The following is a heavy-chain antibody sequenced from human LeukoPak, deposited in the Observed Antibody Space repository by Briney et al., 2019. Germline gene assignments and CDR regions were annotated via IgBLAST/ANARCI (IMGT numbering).Heavy chain of an antibody. CDR1: GFTFSNYG. J-gene: IGHJ6*03. V-gene: IGHV3-30*02. Sequence: PGGSLRLSCAASGFTFSNYGMHWVRQAPGKGLEWVAFIRYDGSNKFYADSVKGRFTISRDNSKNTLYLQTNSLRAEDTAVYYCAKDQTGSYASYYYYYMDLWGKGTTVTVSS. CDR3: AKDQTGSYASYYYYYMDL. CDR2: IRYDGSNK. D-gene: IGHD1-26*01.